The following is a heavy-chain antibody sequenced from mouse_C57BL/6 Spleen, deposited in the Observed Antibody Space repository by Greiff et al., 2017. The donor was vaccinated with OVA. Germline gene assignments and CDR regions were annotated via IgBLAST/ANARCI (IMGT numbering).Heavy chain of an antibody. CDR1: GYTFTSYW. CDR2: IDPSDSYT. V-gene: IGHV1-69*01. J-gene: IGHJ1*03. Sequence: QVQLQQPGAELVMPGASVKLSCKASGYTFTSYWMHWVKQRPGQGLEWIGEIDPSDSYTNYNQKFKGKSTLTVDKSSSTAYMQLSSLTSEDSAVYYCARRGRNWEDWYCDGWGTGTTVTVSS. CDR3: ARRGRNWEDWYCDG. D-gene: IGHD4-1*01.